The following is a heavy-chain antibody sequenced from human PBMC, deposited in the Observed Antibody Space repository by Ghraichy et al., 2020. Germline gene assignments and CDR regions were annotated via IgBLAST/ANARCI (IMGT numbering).Heavy chain of an antibody. CDR2: MFTTGST. Sequence: TLSLTCTVSGGSISSASYYCAWIRQGAGKGLEWIGRMFTTGSTDYNPSLKSRLTMSVDTSKNQFSLKVTSVTAADTAVYYCAKASVEDYGLWAWGQGTLVTVSS. CDR3: AKASVEDYGLWA. V-gene: IGHV4-61*02. J-gene: IGHJ5*02. CDR1: GGSISSASYY. D-gene: IGHD4-17*01.